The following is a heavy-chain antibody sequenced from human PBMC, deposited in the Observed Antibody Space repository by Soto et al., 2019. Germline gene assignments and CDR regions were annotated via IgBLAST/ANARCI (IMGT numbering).Heavy chain of an antibody. D-gene: IGHD3-16*01. CDR3: ARWGTTGGLDV. Sequence: QVHLVESGGGVVQPGTSLRLSCVASGFTFRSYVIHWVRQAPGKGLEWVALTSYDGSNNFYGDSVKGRFTISRDNSRNTVELQMDSLRLEDTSLYYCARWGTTGGLDVWGQGTLVSVSS. CDR1: GFTFRSYV. J-gene: IGHJ4*02. CDR2: TSYDGSNN. V-gene: IGHV3-33*05.